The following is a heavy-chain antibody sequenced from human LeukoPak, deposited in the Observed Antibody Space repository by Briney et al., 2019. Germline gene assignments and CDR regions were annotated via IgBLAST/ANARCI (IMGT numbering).Heavy chain of an antibody. CDR1: GGSISSHY. Sequence: SETLSLTCTVSGGSISSHYWTWIRQPAGKGLEWIGRIFSSGSTNYNPSLNSRSTMSVDTSKKQFSLKLSSVTAADTAMYYCAREIVVLPATTYYSYYYMDVWGKGTTVTVSS. CDR2: IFSSGST. D-gene: IGHD2-2*01. V-gene: IGHV4-4*07. J-gene: IGHJ6*03. CDR3: AREIVVLPATTYYSYYYMDV.